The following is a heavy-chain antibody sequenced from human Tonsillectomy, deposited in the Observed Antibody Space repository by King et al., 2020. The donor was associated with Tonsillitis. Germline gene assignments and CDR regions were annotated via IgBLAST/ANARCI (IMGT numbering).Heavy chain of an antibody. Sequence: QLQESGPGLVKPSETLSLTCTVSGGSISSYYWSWIRQPLGKGLEWIGYIYYSGSTNHNPSLKSRVTISVDTSKNQFSLKLSSVTAPDTAVYYCASRPHNYDEGYFDYWGQGTLVTVSS. CDR1: GGSISSYY. D-gene: IGHD3-22*01. CDR3: ASRPHNYDEGYFDY. CDR2: IYYSGST. V-gene: IGHV4-59*08. J-gene: IGHJ4*02.